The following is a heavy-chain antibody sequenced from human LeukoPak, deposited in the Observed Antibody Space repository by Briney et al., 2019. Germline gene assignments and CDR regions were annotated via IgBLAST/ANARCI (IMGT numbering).Heavy chain of an antibody. V-gene: IGHV4-59*08. J-gene: IGHJ5*02. D-gene: IGHD3-22*01. CDR2: IYYSGST. Sequence: SETLSLTCTVSGGSISSYYWSWIRQPPGKGLEWIGYIYYSGSTNYNPSLKSRVTISVDTSKNQFSLKLSSVTAADTAVYYCASAPYYYDSSGYRLNWFDPWGQGTLVTVSS. CDR1: GGSISSYY. CDR3: ASAPYYYDSSGYRLNWFDP.